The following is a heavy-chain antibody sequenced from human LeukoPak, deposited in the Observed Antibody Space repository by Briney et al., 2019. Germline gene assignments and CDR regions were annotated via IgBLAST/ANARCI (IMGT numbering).Heavy chain of an antibody. CDR1: GDSISRNY. Sequence: SETLSLTCTVSGDSISRNYWNWMRQPPGQGLEWIGFIYYSGSTNYNPSLKSRVTMSMDTSKNQFSLKLTSVTAADTAVYYCARSPTYGVPGPVEFDYWGQGTLVTVSS. D-gene: IGHD4-17*01. CDR2: IYYSGST. J-gene: IGHJ4*02. CDR3: ARSPTYGVPGPVEFDY. V-gene: IGHV4-59*08.